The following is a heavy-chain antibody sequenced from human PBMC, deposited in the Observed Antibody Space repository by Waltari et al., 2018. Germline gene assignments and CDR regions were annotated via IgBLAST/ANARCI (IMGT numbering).Heavy chain of an antibody. CDR2: IIPSFGKA. V-gene: IGHV1-69*12. D-gene: IGHD3-10*01. CDR1: GGTFSSYA. J-gene: IGHJ3*02. Sequence: QVQLVQSGAEVKKPGSSVKVSCKASGGTFSSYAISWVRQAPGQGLEWMGGIIPSFGKANYARKCQGRVTIPADESTRTAYMELSSLRSEDTAVYYCARTIRYYGQALGAFDIWGQGTMVTVSS. CDR3: ARTIRYYGQALGAFDI.